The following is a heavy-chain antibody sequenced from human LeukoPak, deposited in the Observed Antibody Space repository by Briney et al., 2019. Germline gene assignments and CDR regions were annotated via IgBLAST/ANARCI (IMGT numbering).Heavy chain of an antibody. V-gene: IGHV3-30-3*01. CDR2: ISYDGSNK. J-gene: IGHJ4*02. Sequence: GRSLGLSCAASGFTFISYAMHWVRQAPGKGLEWVAVISYDGSNKYYADSVKGRFTISRDNSKNTLYLQMNSLRAEDTAVYYCARGDSSGYRTLDYWGQGTLVTVSS. CDR1: GFTFISYA. D-gene: IGHD3-22*01. CDR3: ARGDSSGYRTLDY.